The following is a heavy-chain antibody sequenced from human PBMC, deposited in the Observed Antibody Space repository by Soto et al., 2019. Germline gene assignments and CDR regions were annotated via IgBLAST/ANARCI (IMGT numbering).Heavy chain of an antibody. CDR1: GFPFSSYA. Sequence: VQLLESGGGLVQPGGSLRLSCAASGFPFSSYAMYWFRQAPGKGPEWVSVIGASGESTNYAESVKGRFTISRDNSKNTLYLQMNSLKTEDAAVYYCTSHSPEDMRRTWGQGTLVTVSS. V-gene: IGHV3-23*01. D-gene: IGHD2-15*01. J-gene: IGHJ5*02. CDR2: IGASGEST. CDR3: TSHSPEDMRRT.